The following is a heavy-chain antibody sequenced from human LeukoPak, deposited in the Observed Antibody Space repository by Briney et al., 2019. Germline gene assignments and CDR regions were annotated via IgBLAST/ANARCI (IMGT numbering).Heavy chain of an antibody. CDR3: ARGQKRYYYDSSGYPLKS. D-gene: IGHD3-22*01. CDR2: INHSGST. V-gene: IGHV4-30-2*01. Sequence: SQTLSLTCSVSNGSVNSGDYYWSWIRQPPGKGLGWIGDINHSGSTNYNPSLKSRVTISVDTSKNQFSLKLSSVTAADTAVYYCARGQKRYYYDSSGYPLKSWGQGTLVTVSS. CDR1: NGSVNSGDYY. J-gene: IGHJ4*02.